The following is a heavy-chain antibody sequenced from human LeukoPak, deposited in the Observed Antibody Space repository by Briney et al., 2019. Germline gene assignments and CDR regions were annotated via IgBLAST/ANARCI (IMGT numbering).Heavy chain of an antibody. CDR2: IYYSGST. V-gene: IGHV4-59*08. J-gene: IGHJ4*02. CDR1: GGSISSYY. D-gene: IGHD3-22*01. CDR3: ARLTSGYYDSSGYYSYDY. Sequence: SETLSLTCTVSGGSISSYYWSWIRQPPGKGLEWIGYIYYSGSTNYNPSLKSRVTISVDTSKNQFSLKLSSVTAADTAVYYCARLTSGYYDSSGYYSYDYWGQGTLVTVSS.